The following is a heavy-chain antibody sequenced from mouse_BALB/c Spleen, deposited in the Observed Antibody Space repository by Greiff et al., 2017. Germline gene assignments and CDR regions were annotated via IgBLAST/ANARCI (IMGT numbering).Heavy chain of an antibody. CDR1: GYTFTDYA. D-gene: IGHD2-4*01. J-gene: IGHJ4*01. Sequence: QEQLKESGAELVRPGVSVKISCKGSGYTFTDYAMHWVKQSHAKSLEWIGVISTYYGDASYNQKFKGKATMTVDKSSSTAYMELARLTSEDSAIYYCARSLITTEYYYAMDYWGQGTSVTVSS. CDR2: ISTYYGDA. CDR3: ARSLITTEYYYAMDY. V-gene: IGHV1S137*01.